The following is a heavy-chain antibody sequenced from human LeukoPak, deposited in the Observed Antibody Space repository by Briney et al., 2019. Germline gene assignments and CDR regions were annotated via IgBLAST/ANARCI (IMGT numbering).Heavy chain of an antibody. Sequence: ASVKVSCKASGYTFTGCYMHWVRQAPGQGLEWMGWINPNSGGTNYAQKFQGRVTMTRDTSISTAYTELSRLRSDDTAVYYCARVSSSSWMGPRAFDIWGQGTMVTVSS. CDR2: INPNSGGT. CDR1: GYTFTGCY. V-gene: IGHV1-2*02. D-gene: IGHD6-13*01. J-gene: IGHJ3*02. CDR3: ARVSSSSWMGPRAFDI.